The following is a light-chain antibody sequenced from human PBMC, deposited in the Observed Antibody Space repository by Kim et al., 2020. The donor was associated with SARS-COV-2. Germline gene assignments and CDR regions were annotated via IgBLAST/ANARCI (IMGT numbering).Light chain of an antibody. V-gene: IGLV3-9*01. CDR2: RDS. J-gene: IGLJ3*02. CDR3: QVWDSSRV. Sequence: SYELTQPLSVSVALGQTARITCGGNNIGSKNVHWYQHKPGQAPVLVIYRDSNRPSGIPERFSGSNSGNTATLTISRAQAGDEADYYCQVWDSSRVFGGGTQLTVL. CDR1: NIGSKN.